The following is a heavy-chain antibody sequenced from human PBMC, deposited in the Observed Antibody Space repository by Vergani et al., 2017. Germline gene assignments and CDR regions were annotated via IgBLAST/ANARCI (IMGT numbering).Heavy chain of an antibody. CDR2: IYYSGST. D-gene: IGHD3-22*01. Sequence: QLQLQESGPGLVKPSETLSLTCTVSGGSISSSSYYWGWTRQPPGKGLEWIGSIYYSGSTYYNPSLKSRVTISVDTSKNQFSLKLSSVTAADTAVYYCARHVIVGYYWYFDLWGRGTLVTVSS. CDR3: ARHVIVGYYWYFDL. CDR1: GGSISSSSYY. J-gene: IGHJ2*01. V-gene: IGHV4-39*01.